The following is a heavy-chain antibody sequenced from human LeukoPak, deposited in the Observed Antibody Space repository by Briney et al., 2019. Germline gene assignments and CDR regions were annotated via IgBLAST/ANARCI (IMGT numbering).Heavy chain of an antibody. Sequence: SETLSLTCAVPGYSISSGYYWGWLRQPPGKGLEWVGSIYHSGSTHYNPSLKSRVTISVDTSKNQSPLKLSSATAADTAVYYCARHRSLDRGTTVLDYWGQGTLVTVSS. CDR3: ARHRSLDRGTTVLDY. J-gene: IGHJ4*02. CDR1: GYSISSGYY. D-gene: IGHD1-7*01. CDR2: IYHSGST. V-gene: IGHV4-38-2*01.